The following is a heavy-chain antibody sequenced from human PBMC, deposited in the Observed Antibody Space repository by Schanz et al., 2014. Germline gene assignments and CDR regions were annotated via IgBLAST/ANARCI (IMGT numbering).Heavy chain of an antibody. V-gene: IGHV4-39*01. CDR1: GGSINSGGYR. J-gene: IGHJ5*02. CDR2: MYSSGST. D-gene: IGHD3-10*01. Sequence: QLQLQESGPGLVKASETLSLTCSVSGGSINSGGYRWGWIRQPPGKGLEWIGTMYSSGSTYYNPSLKSRGTIPATPARTHSSLMVLSVPAADTALYYCARLRGGGVIITTWGQGTLVTVSS. CDR3: ARLRGGGVIITT.